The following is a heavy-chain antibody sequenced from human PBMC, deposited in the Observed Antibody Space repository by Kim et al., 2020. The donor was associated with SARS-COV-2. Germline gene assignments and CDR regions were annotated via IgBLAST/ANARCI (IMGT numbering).Heavy chain of an antibody. Sequence: FQGRVTITADKSTSTAYMELSSLRSEDTAVYYCARKKGSTVTTPSTWFDPWGQGTLVTVSS. CDR3: ARKKGSTVTTPSTWFDP. J-gene: IGHJ5*02. V-gene: IGHV1-69*02. D-gene: IGHD4-17*01.